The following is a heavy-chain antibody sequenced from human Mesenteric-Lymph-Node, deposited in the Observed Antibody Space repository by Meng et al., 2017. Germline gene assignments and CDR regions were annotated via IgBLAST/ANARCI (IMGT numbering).Heavy chain of an antibody. J-gene: IGHJ5*02. Sequence: PSHTLTIVSPFSRCPISRWSSYCSWIGQPSRKGLEWIGSIYYTVSTYDNPSLKSRVTISVHTTKNQFSLKLGAVTSADTAVDYCARERGRDYYGSRYWFDPWGQGTLVTVSS. CDR2: IYYTVST. CDR3: ARERGRDYYGSRYWFDP. V-gene: IGHV4-39*07. CDR1: RCPISRWSSY. D-gene: IGHD3-10*01.